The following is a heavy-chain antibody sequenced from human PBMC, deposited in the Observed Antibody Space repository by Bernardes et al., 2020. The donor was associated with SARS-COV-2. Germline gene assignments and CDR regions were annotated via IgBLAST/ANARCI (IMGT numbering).Heavy chain of an antibody. CDR3: AREQWLVHYFDH. CDR2: ISPYSGGT. V-gene: IGHV1-2*04. Sequence: ASVKVSCEASGYSFTDYNIHWMRQAPGQGLEWMGRISPYSGGTNYAQKFQGLVTMTRDTAITTAYMELSSLRSDDTAVYFCAREQWLVHYFDHWGQGTLVTVSS. CDR1: GYSFTDYN. D-gene: IGHD6-19*01. J-gene: IGHJ4*02.